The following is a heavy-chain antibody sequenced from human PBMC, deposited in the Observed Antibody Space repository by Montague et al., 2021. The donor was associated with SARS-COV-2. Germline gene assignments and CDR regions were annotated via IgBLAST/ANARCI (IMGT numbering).Heavy chain of an antibody. CDR2: INDSGGT. J-gene: IGHJ4*02. D-gene: IGHD4/OR15-4a*01. Sequence: SETLSLTCAVYGGSFSGYNWGWVRQSPGKGLEWIGQINDSGGTKYSPSLKSRVTISLDTSKNQFSLKLSSVTAADTAVYYCARGVPGYWGQGTLVTVSS. CDR1: GGSFSGYN. V-gene: IGHV4-34*01. CDR3: ARGVPGY.